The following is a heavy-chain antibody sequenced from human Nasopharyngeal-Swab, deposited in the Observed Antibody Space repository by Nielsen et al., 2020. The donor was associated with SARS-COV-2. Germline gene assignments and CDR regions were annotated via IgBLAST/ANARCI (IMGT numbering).Heavy chain of an antibody. J-gene: IGHJ5*02. D-gene: IGHD6-13*01. CDR1: GDSISSDKW. CDR2: IHHRRGT. Sequence: SETLSLTCAVSGDSISSDKWWTWVRHSPGKGLEWIGEIHHRRGTNYNPSLKSRVTISLDKSKNQFSLMLTSVTAADTALYHCARPLSRDSTWTTEANWFDPWGQGTLVTVSS. V-gene: IGHV4-4*02. CDR3: ARPLSRDSTWTTEANWFDP.